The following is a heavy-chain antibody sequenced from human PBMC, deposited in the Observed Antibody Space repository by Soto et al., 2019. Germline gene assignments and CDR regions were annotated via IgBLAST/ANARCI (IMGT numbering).Heavy chain of an antibody. CDR2: IYWGDEK. Sequence: QITLKESGPTLVKPTQTLTLTCTFSGFSLSSSGVGVAWIRQPPGKALEWLALIYWGDEKLYSPSLKSRLTISKDTSKNQLVLTMTNMDPVDTATYYCVHRYCSGGSCYMSFDYWGQGTLVTVSS. J-gene: IGHJ4*02. D-gene: IGHD2-15*01. CDR3: VHRYCSGGSCYMSFDY. V-gene: IGHV2-5*02. CDR1: GFSLSSSGVG.